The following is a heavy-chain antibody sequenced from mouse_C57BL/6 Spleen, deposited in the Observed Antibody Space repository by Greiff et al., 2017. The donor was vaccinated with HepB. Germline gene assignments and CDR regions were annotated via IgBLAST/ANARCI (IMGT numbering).Heavy chain of an antibody. V-gene: IGHV1-82*01. Sequence: QVQLQQSGPELVKPGASVKISCKASGYAFSSSWMNWVKQRPGKGLEWIGRIYTGDGDTNYNGKFKGKATLTADKSSSTAYLQFSTLTSEDSAVYFCARYYYGSSYWYFDVWGTGTTVTVSS. CDR1: GYAFSSSW. D-gene: IGHD1-1*01. CDR2: IYTGDGDT. CDR3: ARYYYGSSYWYFDV. J-gene: IGHJ1*03.